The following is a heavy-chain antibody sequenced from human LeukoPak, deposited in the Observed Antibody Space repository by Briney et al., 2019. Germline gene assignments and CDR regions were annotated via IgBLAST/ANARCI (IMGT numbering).Heavy chain of an antibody. CDR2: ISGSGGST. J-gene: IGHJ4*02. Sequence: GGSLRLSCAVSGITLSNYGMSWVRQAPGKGLEWVAGISGSGGSTNYADSVKGRFTISRDNAKNSLYLQMNSLRAEDTAVYYCARGIGAAARTFDYWGQGTLVTVSS. CDR3: ARGIGAAARTFDY. D-gene: IGHD6-13*01. CDR1: GITLSNYG. V-gene: IGHV3-23*01.